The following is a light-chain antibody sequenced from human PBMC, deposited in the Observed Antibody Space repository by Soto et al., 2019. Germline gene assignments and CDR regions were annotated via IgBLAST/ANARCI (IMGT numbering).Light chain of an antibody. CDR2: DVS. J-gene: IGLJ3*02. CDR3: CSYAGSYTWV. Sequence: QSALTQPRSVSGSPGQSVTISCTGTSSDVGGYNYVSWYQQHPGKAPKVMIYDVSKRPSGVPDRFSGSKSGNTASLTISGIQAEDEADYYCCSYAGSYTWVFGGVTKLTVL. CDR1: SSDVGGYNY. V-gene: IGLV2-11*01.